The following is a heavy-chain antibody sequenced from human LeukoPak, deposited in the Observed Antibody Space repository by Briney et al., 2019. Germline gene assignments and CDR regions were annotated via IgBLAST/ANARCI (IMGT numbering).Heavy chain of an antibody. CDR1: GYTFTVYY. V-gene: IGHV1-2*02. Sequence: ASVKVSCKASGYTFTVYYIYWVRQAPGQGLEWMGWINPNSGGTNYAQNFQGRVTMTRDTSISTAYMELSRLRSDDTAVYYCASGNNFDSSAYYYSDYWGQGTLVTVSS. D-gene: IGHD3-22*01. CDR2: INPNSGGT. CDR3: ASGNNFDSSAYYYSDY. J-gene: IGHJ4*02.